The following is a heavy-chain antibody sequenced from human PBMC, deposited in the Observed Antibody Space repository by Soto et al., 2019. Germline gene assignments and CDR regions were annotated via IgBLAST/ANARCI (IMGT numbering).Heavy chain of an antibody. CDR3: ARDPTYYDILTGYSLTLHFDY. CDR1: GYTFTGYY. Sequence: ASVKVSCKASGYTFTGYYMHWVRQAPGQGLEWMGWINPNSGGTNYAQKFQGRVTMTRDTSISTAHMELSRLRSDDTAVYYCARDPTYYDILTGYSLTLHFDYWGQGTLVTVSS. J-gene: IGHJ4*02. V-gene: IGHV1-2*02. CDR2: INPNSGGT. D-gene: IGHD3-9*01.